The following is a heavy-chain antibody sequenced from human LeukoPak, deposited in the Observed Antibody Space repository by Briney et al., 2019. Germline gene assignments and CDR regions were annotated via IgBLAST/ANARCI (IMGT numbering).Heavy chain of an antibody. CDR3: ARGSFWSGYYRYYYYMDV. Sequence: ASVKASCKASGGTFSSYAISWVRQAPGQGLEWMGGIIPIFGTANYAQKFQGRVTITTDESTSTAYMELSSLRSEDTAVYYCARGSFWSGYYRYYYYMDVWGKGTTVTVSS. V-gene: IGHV1-69*05. CDR2: IIPIFGTA. J-gene: IGHJ6*03. CDR1: GGTFSSYA. D-gene: IGHD3-3*01.